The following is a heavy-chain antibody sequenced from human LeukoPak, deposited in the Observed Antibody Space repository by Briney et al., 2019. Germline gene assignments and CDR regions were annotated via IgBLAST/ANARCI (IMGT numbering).Heavy chain of an antibody. Sequence: GGSLRLSCAASGFSFSNYGMHWVRQAPGKGLEWVAGISYDGNNEYYADSVKGRFTISRDNSKNTLYLQMNSLRAEDTAVYYCARTSITMIVVVTEPDAFDIWGQGTMVTVSS. CDR3: ARTSITMIVVVTEPDAFDI. J-gene: IGHJ3*02. D-gene: IGHD3-22*01. CDR1: GFSFSNYG. CDR2: ISYDGNNE. V-gene: IGHV3-30*12.